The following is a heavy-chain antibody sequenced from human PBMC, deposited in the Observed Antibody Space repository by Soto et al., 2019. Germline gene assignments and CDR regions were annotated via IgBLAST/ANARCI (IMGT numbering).Heavy chain of an antibody. D-gene: IGHD4-4*01. CDR1: GFTFSSYG. CDR2: ISSGSSTI. CDR3: ATEFSNYVSY. V-gene: IGHV3-48*01. J-gene: IGHJ4*02. Sequence: PGGSLRLSCVASGFTFSSYGMNWVRQAPGMGLEWVSYISSGSSTIYYADSVKGRFTISRDNAKNSLYLQMNSPRAEDTAVYYCATEFSNYVSYWGQGTLVTVSS.